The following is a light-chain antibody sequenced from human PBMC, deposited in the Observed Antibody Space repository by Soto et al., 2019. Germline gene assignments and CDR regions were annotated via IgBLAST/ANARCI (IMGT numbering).Light chain of an antibody. CDR3: QNYNSAPGFT. CDR2: AAS. Sequence: DIQMTQSPSSLSASVGDRVTITCRASQGISNYLAWYQQKPGKVPKLLIYAASTLQSGVPSRFSGSGSGTDFTLTISSLLTEDVATYYCQNYNSAPGFTFGPGTKVDIK. CDR1: QGISNY. V-gene: IGKV1-27*01. J-gene: IGKJ3*01.